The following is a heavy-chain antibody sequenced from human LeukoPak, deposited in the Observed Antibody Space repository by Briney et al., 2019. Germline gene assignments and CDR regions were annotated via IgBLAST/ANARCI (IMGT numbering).Heavy chain of an antibody. CDR1: GDSISSYY. CDR2: IYYSGST. CDR3: ARGDDYSSSSWFDP. J-gene: IGHJ5*02. Sequence: PSETLSLTRTVSGDSISSYYWSWIRQPPGKGLEWIGYIYYSGSTNYNPSLKSRVTISVDTSKNQFSLKLSSVTAADTAVYYCARGDDYSSSSWFDPWGQGTLVTVSS. V-gene: IGHV4-59*01. D-gene: IGHD6-6*01.